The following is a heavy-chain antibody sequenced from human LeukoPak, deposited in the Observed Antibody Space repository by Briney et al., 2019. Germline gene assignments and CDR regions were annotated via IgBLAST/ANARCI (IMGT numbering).Heavy chain of an antibody. CDR2: IYTSGST. D-gene: IGHD3-3*01. CDR1: GGSISSGSYY. CDR3: ARGGSITIFGVVPIDY. Sequence: SETLSLTRTVSGGSISSGSYYWSWIRQPAGKGLEWIGRIYTSGSTNYNPSLKSRVTISVDTSKNQFSLKLSSVTAADTAVYYCARGGSITIFGVVPIDYWGQGTLVTVSS. V-gene: IGHV4-61*02. J-gene: IGHJ4*02.